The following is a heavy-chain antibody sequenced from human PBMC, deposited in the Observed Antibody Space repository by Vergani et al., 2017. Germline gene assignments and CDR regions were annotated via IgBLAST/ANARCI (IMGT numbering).Heavy chain of an antibody. J-gene: IGHJ1*01. CDR2: ISGHDHRT. Sequence: EVQLLESGGGSVQPGESLRLSCVASGFRFIEHGMNWVRQAPGKGLEWVSGISGHDHRTLYADSVKGLFIISRDDSKNTLYLQMSSLRVEDTAIYCCAELYGDDGYSPVWGQGTLVTVSS. V-gene: IGHV3-23*01. CDR3: AELYGDDGYSPV. D-gene: IGHD5-18*01. CDR1: GFRFIEHG.